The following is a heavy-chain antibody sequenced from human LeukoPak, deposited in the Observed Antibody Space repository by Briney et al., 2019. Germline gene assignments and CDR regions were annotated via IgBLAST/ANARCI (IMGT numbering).Heavy chain of an antibody. CDR2: IYSGGST. D-gene: IGHD3-22*01. V-gene: IGHV3-53*04. Sequence: GGSLRLSCAASGFTVSSNYMSWVRQAPGKGLEWVSVIYSGGSTYYADSVKGRFTISRHNSKNTLYLQMNSLRAEDTAVYYCARDSRTYYYDSSGYPAYYYYGMDVWGQGTTVTVSS. CDR1: GFTVSSNY. CDR3: ARDSRTYYYDSSGYPAYYYYGMDV. J-gene: IGHJ6*02.